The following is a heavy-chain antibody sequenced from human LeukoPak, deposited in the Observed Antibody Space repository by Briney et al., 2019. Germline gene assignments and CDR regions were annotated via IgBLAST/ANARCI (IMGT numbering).Heavy chain of an antibody. J-gene: IGHJ3*02. CDR1: GFPFSSHG. V-gene: IGHV3-23*01. CDR2: IIGGGGST. CDR3: AKDRGYSILSAFDI. D-gene: IGHD5-12*01. Sequence: GGSLRLSCAASGFPFSSHGMSWVRQAPGKGLEWVSGIIGGGGSTYYADSVKGRFTISADNSRNTLYLQMNSLRAEDTAVYYCAKDRGYSILSAFDIWGQGTMVTVSS.